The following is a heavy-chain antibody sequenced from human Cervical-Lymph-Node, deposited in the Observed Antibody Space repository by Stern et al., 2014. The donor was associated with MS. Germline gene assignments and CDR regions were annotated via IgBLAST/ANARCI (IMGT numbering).Heavy chain of an antibody. V-gene: IGHV1-8*01. CDR3: TKAWDS. Sequence: QVQLVQSGAEVKKPGASVKVSCKTSGYTFTSDDINWVRQASGQGLEWMGWMNPDSGDTGYAQKFQGRLTITRDTSISTAYMELTTLRSEDTAMYYCTKAWDSWGQGTLVTVSS. CDR1: GYTFTSDD. CDR2: MNPDSGDT. J-gene: IGHJ4*02.